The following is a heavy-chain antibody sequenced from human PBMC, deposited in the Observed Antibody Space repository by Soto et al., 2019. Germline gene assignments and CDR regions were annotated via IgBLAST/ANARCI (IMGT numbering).Heavy chain of an antibody. J-gene: IGHJ4*02. V-gene: IGHV3-23*01. CDR1: GFTFSRDG. Sequence: GGSLRLSCAASGFTFSRDGMSWVRQAPGKGLEWVSLITDNGGSTYYADSVKGRFTISRDNTKNTLFLQMNSLRAEDTAVYYCARILRFFEKKIDYWGQGTLVTVSS. CDR2: ITDNGGST. CDR3: ARILRFFEKKIDY. D-gene: IGHD3-3*01.